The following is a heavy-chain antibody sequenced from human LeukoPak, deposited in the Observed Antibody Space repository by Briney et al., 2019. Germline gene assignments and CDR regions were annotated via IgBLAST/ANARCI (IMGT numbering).Heavy chain of an antibody. CDR3: ARSGGYHPLDY. V-gene: IGHV1-8*01. Sequence: ASVKVSCKASGYTFTSYDINWVRQAPGQGLEWMGWMNANRGNTGYAQKFQGRVTMTRDTSTSTAYMEVSSLRSEDTAVYYCARSGGYHPLDYWRQGTLVTVSS. CDR2: MNANRGNT. CDR1: GYTFTSYD. D-gene: IGHD5-12*01. J-gene: IGHJ4*02.